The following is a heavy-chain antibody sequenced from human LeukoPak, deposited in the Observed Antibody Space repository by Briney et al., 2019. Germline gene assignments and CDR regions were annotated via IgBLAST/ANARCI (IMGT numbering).Heavy chain of an antibody. D-gene: IGHD3-22*01. CDR3: ARDLYYYDSSALTPDY. Sequence: GASVKVSCKASGYTFTGYYMHWVRQAPGQGLEWMGWINPNSGGTNYAQKFQGRVTMTRDTSISTAYMELSRLRSDDTAVYYCARDLYYYDSSALTPDYWGQGTLVTVSS. CDR2: INPNSGGT. J-gene: IGHJ4*02. CDR1: GYTFTGYY. V-gene: IGHV1-2*02.